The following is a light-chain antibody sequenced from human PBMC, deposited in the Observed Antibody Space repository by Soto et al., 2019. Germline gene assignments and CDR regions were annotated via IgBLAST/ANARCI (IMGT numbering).Light chain of an antibody. CDR3: HQYNSYHT. Sequence: DLHMTHSPSTLSASVGYRLTITCRASQSISSWLAWYQQKPGKAPKLLIYDASSLESGVPSRFSGSGSGTEFTLTISSLQPDDFATYYCHQYNSYHTFGGGTKVDIK. CDR1: QSISSW. V-gene: IGKV1-5*01. CDR2: DAS. J-gene: IGKJ4*01.